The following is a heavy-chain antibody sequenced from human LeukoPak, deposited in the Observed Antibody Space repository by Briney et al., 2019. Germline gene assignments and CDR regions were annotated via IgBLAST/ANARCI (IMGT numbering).Heavy chain of an antibody. CDR2: IVVGSGNT. CDR1: GFTFTSSA. J-gene: IGHJ3*02. V-gene: IGHV1-58*01. Sequence: SVKVSCKASGFTFTSSAVQWVRQARGQRLEWIGWIVVGSGNTNYAQKFQERVTITRDMSTSTAYMELSSLRSEDTAVYYCAADQGATNFVDAFDIWGQGTMVTVSS. CDR3: AADQGATNFVDAFDI. D-gene: IGHD1-26*01.